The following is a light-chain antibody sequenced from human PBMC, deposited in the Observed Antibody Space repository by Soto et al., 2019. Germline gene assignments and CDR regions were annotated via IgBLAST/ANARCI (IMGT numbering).Light chain of an antibody. Sequence: DIVMTQSPDSLAVSLGERATINCKSSQRVLYSSNNKNYLAWYQQKPGQPPKLLIYWASTRESGVPDRFSGSGSGTDFTLTISSLQAEDVAVYYCQQYYRPWTFGQGTKVELK. CDR1: QRVLYSSNNKNY. CDR2: WAS. V-gene: IGKV4-1*01. J-gene: IGKJ1*01. CDR3: QQYYRPWT.